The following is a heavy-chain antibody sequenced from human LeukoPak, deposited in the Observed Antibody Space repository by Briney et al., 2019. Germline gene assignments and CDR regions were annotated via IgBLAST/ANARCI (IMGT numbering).Heavy chain of an antibody. CDR2: MNPNSGNT. D-gene: IGHD3-10*01. CDR3: ARATMVRGVIITRGGMDV. CDR1: GYTFTSYD. V-gene: IGHV1-8*01. J-gene: IGHJ6*02. Sequence: ASVKVSCKASGYTFTSYDINWVRQATGQGLEWMGWMNPNSGNTGYAQKFQGRVTMTRNTSISTAYMELSSLRSEDTAVYYCARATMVRGVIITRGGMDVWGQGTTVTVSS.